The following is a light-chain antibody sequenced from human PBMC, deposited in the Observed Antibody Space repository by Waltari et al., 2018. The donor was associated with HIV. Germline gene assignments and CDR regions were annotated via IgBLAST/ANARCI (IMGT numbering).Light chain of an antibody. CDR3: HSYDSRLSGSV. V-gene: IGLV1-40*01. CDR1: DSNIGASYD. J-gene: IGLJ3*02. Sequence: QSVLTQPPSVSGAPGQRVTISCTGSDSNIGASYDVHWYQHHPGTVPKLLISRDRHRPSGVPDRFSGSKSGSSASLAISGLQAAYEAYYYCHSYDSRLSGSVFGGGTKLTVL. CDR2: RDR.